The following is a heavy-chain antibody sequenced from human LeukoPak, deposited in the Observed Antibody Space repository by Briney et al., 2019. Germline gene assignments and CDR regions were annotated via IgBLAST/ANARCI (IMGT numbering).Heavy chain of an antibody. J-gene: IGHJ4*02. CDR2: INHSGST. D-gene: IGHD3-3*01. Sequence: PSETLSLTCAVYGGSFTAYYWSWIRQPPGKGLEWIGEINHSGSTNYNPPLKSRVTISLDTSKNQFSLKLTSVTAADTAVYYCVTTPSHPPYYDFWSGYPREYYFDYWGQGTLVTVSS. CDR3: VTTPSHPPYYDFWSGYPREYYFDY. CDR1: GGSFTAYY. V-gene: IGHV4-34*01.